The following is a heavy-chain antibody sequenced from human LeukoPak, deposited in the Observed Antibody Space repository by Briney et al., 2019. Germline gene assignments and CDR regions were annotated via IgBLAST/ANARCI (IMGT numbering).Heavy chain of an antibody. CDR1: GFTFSNYP. CDR2: IRYDGSNE. Sequence: PGGSLRLSCAVSGFTFSNYPMHWVRQAPGKGLEWVAFIRYDGSNEYYADSVKGRFTISRDNSKNTLYLQMNSLRGEDTAVYYCAKGGERGTNFFDYWGQGTLVTVSS. J-gene: IGHJ4*02. V-gene: IGHV3-30*02. D-gene: IGHD5-24*01. CDR3: AKGGERGTNFFDY.